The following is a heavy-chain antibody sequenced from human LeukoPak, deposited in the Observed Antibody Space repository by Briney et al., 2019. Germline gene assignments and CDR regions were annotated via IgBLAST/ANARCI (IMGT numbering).Heavy chain of an antibody. J-gene: IGHJ4*02. CDR3: ARDPPGFLYYFEY. V-gene: IGHV1-2*02. CDR2: INPNSGGT. Sequence: ASVKVSCKASGYTFTGYYIHWVRQAPGQGLEWMGWINPNSGGTNYAQKFQGRVTMTRDTSISTAYMELSSLRSDDTAVYYCARDPPGFLYYFEYWGQGTLSPSPQ. CDR1: GYTFTGYY.